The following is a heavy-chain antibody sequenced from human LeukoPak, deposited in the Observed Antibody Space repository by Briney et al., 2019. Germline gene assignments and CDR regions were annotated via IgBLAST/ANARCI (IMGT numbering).Heavy chain of an antibody. Sequence: GGSLRLSCAASGFTFSSYWMYWVRQAPGKGLVWVSRINGDGSSTRNADSVKGRFTISRDNTKNTLYLQMNSLRAEDTALYYCAKDGAENSGWFSYYFDYWGQGTLVAVSS. J-gene: IGHJ4*02. CDR2: INGDGSST. CDR3: AKDGAENSGWFSYYFDY. V-gene: IGHV3-74*01. D-gene: IGHD6-19*01. CDR1: GFTFSSYW.